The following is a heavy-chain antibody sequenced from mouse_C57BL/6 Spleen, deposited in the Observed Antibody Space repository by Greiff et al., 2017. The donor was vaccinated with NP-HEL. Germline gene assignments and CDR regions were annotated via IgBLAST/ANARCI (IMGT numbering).Heavy chain of an antibody. CDR1: GYSFTDYN. Sequence: EVQLQQSGPELVKPGASVKISCKASGYSFTDYNMNWVKQSNGQSLEWIGVINPNYGTTSYNQKFKGKATLTVDQSSSTAYMQLNSLTSEDAAVYYCTATGREGYFDVWGTGTTVTVSS. CDR2: INPNYGTT. CDR3: TATGREGYFDV. V-gene: IGHV1-39*01. J-gene: IGHJ1*03.